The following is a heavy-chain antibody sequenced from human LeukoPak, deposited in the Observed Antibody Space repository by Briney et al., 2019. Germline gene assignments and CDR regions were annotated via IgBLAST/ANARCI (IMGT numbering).Heavy chain of an antibody. J-gene: IGHJ5*02. Sequence: SETLSLTCAVYGVSFSGYYWSWIRQPPGKGLEWIGEINHSGSTNYNPSLKSRVTISVDTSKNQFSLKLSSVTAADTAVYYCAREGYYYDSSGYHNWFDPWGQGTLVTVSS. CDR3: AREGYYYDSSGYHNWFDP. CDR1: GVSFSGYY. D-gene: IGHD3-22*01. V-gene: IGHV4-34*01. CDR2: INHSGST.